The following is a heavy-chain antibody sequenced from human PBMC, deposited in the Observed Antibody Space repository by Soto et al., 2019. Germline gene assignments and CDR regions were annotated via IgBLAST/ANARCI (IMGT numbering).Heavy chain of an antibody. Sequence: SETLSLTCTVSGGSIYRSGYYWGWIRQPPGKGLEWIGYVYYSGTTYSHPSLNSRVSISVDTSENQFSLRLTSVTAADTAVYYCVTVNLVGAAYYFDYWGPGTLVTVSS. J-gene: IGHJ4*02. D-gene: IGHD1-26*01. CDR1: GGSIYRSGYY. CDR3: VTVNLVGAAYYFDY. V-gene: IGHV4-30-4*01. CDR2: VYYSGTT.